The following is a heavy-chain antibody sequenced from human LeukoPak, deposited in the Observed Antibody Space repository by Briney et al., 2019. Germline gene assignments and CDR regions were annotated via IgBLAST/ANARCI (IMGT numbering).Heavy chain of an antibody. CDR2: INHSGST. V-gene: IGHV4-34*01. D-gene: IGHD1-14*01. CDR1: GGSFSGYY. J-gene: IGHJ4*02. Sequence: SETLSLTCAVYGGSFSGYYWSWIRQPPGKGLEWIGEINHSGSTNYNPSLKSRVTISVDTSKNQFSLKLSSVTAADTAVYYCARGVNNHFDYWGQGTLVTVSS. CDR3: ARGVNNHFDY.